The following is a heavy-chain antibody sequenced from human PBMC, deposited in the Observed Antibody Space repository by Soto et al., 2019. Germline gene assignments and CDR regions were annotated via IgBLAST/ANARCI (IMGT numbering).Heavy chain of an antibody. CDR3: ARESSGWYSVGPKPHYYFDY. CDR2: ISSSSSYI. D-gene: IGHD6-19*01. V-gene: IGHV3-21*01. J-gene: IGHJ4*02. Sequence: GGSLRLSCAASGFTFSSYSMNWVRQAPGKGLEWVSSISSSSSYIYYADSVKGRFTISRDNAKNSLYLQMNSLRAEDTAVYYCARESSGWYSVGPKPHYYFDYWGQGTLVTVSS. CDR1: GFTFSSYS.